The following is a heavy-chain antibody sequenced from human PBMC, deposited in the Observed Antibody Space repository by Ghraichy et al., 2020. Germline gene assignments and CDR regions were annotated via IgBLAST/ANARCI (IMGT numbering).Heavy chain of an antibody. CDR2: INARGTT. CDR1: GGSSKTYY. J-gene: IGHJ5*02. Sequence: SETLSLTCAVSGGSSKTYYYAWLRQPPGGGLEWIGDINARGTTYYNPSLQSRVTMSVDTAERQFALRVTSVTGADTAVYYCALRRQGGSTPHYFDPGGQGALVIVSS. D-gene: IGHD1-26*01. CDR3: ALRRQGGSTPHYFDP. V-gene: IGHV4-34*01.